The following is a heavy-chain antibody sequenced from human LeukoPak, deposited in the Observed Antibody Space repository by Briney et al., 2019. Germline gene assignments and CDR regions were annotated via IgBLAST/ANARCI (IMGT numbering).Heavy chain of an antibody. CDR2: MNPNSGNT. V-gene: IGHV1-8*01. D-gene: IGHD6-13*01. Sequence: ASVKVSCKASGYTFTSYDINWVRQATGQGLEWMGWMNPNSGNTGYAQKFQGRVTMTRNTSISTAYMELSSLRSEDTAVYYCARVRSSNWYYYYYGMDVWRQGTTVTVSS. CDR1: GYTFTSYD. CDR3: ARVRSSNWYYYYYGMDV. J-gene: IGHJ6*02.